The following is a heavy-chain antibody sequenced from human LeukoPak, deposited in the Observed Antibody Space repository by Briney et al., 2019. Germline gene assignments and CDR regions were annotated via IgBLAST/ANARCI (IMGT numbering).Heavy chain of an antibody. Sequence: SGTLSLTCAVSGGSISSSNWWSWVRQPPGKGLEWIGEIYHSGSTNYNPSLKSRVTISVDTSKNQFSLKLSSVTAADTAVYYCARTISYDSSGYYPHYYYYGMDVWGQGTTVTVSS. CDR3: ARTISYDSSGYYPHYYYYGMDV. CDR1: GGSISSSNW. D-gene: IGHD3-22*01. V-gene: IGHV4-4*02. CDR2: IYHSGST. J-gene: IGHJ6*02.